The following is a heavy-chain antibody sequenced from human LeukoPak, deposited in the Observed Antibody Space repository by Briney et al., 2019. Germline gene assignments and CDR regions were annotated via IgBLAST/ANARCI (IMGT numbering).Heavy chain of an antibody. D-gene: IGHD3-10*01. J-gene: IGHJ4*02. CDR3: ARDGPAQMVDFDY. Sequence: ASVKVSCKASGYAFSGTGWYLYWLRQAPGHGLECMGWIYPNNGATAYAQKFQGRVAMTRDTSITTAYMELSGLRPDDTAVYYCARDGPAQMVDFDYWGQGTLVTVSS. CDR1: GYAFSGTGWY. V-gene: IGHV1-2*02. CDR2: IYPNNGAT.